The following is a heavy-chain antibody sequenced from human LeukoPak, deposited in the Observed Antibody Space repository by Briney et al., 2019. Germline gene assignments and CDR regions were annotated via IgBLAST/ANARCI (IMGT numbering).Heavy chain of an antibody. CDR2: IYSGGST. V-gene: IGHV3-66*01. CDR1: GFTLSSHY. J-gene: IGHJ4*02. CDR3: AREWTGFDY. Sequence: GGSLRLSCAASGFTLSSHYMNWVRQAPGKGLEWVSVIYSGGSTYYADSVKARFIISRDNSKNTLYLQMNSLRAEDTAVYYCAREWTGFDYWGRGTLVTVSS. D-gene: IGHD3/OR15-3a*01.